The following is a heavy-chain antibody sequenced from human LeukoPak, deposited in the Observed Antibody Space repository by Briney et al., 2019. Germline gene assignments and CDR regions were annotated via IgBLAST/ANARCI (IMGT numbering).Heavy chain of an antibody. CDR2: ISGSGGST. CDR1: GFTFSSYA. J-gene: IGHJ3*02. Sequence: GGSLRLSCAASGFTFSSYAMSWVRQAPGKGLEWVSAISGSGGSTYYADSVEGRFTISRDNSKNTLYLQMNSLRAEDTAVYYCAKGTPYCGGDCYSTFLDAFDIWGQGTMVTVSS. CDR3: AKGTPYCGGDCYSTFLDAFDI. D-gene: IGHD2-21*02. V-gene: IGHV3-23*01.